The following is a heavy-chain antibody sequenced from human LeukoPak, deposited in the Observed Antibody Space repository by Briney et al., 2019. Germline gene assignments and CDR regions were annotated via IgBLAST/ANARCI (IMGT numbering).Heavy chain of an antibody. CDR3: ARDRRWLQSLFDY. D-gene: IGHD5-24*01. CDR1: GYTFTGYY. Sequence: ASVKVSCKASGYTFTGYYMHWVRQAPGQGLEWMGRVIPILGIANYAQKFQGRVTITADKSTSTAYMELSSLRSEDTAVYYCARDRRWLQSLFDYWGQGTLVTVSS. J-gene: IGHJ4*02. CDR2: VIPILGIA. V-gene: IGHV1-69*04.